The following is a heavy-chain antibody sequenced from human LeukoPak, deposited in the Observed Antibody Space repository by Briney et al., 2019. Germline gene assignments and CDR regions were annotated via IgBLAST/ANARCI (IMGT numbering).Heavy chain of an antibody. Sequence: PSETLSLTCTVSGGSISSSSYYWGWIRQPPGKGLEWIGSIYYSGSTYYNPSLKSRVTISVDTSKNQFSLKLSSVTAADTAVYYCARYYYGSGSYYGIDYWGQGTLVTVSS. V-gene: IGHV4-39*07. CDR3: ARYYYGSGSYYGIDY. J-gene: IGHJ4*02. CDR1: GGSISSSSYY. CDR2: IYYSGST. D-gene: IGHD3-10*01.